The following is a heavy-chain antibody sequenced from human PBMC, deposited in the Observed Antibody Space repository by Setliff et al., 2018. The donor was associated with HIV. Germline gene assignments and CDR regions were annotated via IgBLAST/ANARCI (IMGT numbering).Heavy chain of an antibody. CDR3: ASGYASGSGSYYFDY. CDR1: GYTLTTYA. D-gene: IGHD2-2*01. V-gene: IGHV1-3*01. J-gene: IGHJ4*02. Sequence: ASVKVSCKASGYTLTTYAMHWVRQAPGQRLEWMGWINVDNDNTKYSQKFQGRVTLTRDTSTSTAYMELRSLKSDDTAIYFCASGYASGSGSYYFDYWGQGTLVTVSS. CDR2: INVDNDNT.